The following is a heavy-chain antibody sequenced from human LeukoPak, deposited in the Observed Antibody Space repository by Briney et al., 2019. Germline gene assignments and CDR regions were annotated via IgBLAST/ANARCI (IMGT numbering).Heavy chain of an antibody. D-gene: IGHD3-9*01. CDR1: GYTLTELS. CDR2: FDPEDGET. Sequence: ASVKVSCKVSGYTLTELSMHWVRQAPGKGLEWMGGFDPEDGETIYAQKFQGRVTMTEDTSTDTAYMELSSLGSEDTAVYYCATTLLRYFDWLLYPWGQGTLVTVSS. V-gene: IGHV1-24*01. CDR3: ATTLLRYFDWLLYP. J-gene: IGHJ4*02.